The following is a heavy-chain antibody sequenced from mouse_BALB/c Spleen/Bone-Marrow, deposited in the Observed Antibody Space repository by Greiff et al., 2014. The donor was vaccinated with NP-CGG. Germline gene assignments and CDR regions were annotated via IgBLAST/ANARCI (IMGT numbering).Heavy chain of an antibody. V-gene: IGHV1-54*01. CDR2: INPESGGS. Sequence: VQLQQSGAELVRPGTSVKVSCKASGYAFTNYWIEWVKQRPGQGLEWIGVINPESGGSNYNEKFKGKATLTADKSSSTAYMQLSSLTSDDSAVYFCVREMTRYAMDYWGQGTSVTVSS. CDR3: VREMTRYAMDY. J-gene: IGHJ4*01. CDR1: GYAFTNYW.